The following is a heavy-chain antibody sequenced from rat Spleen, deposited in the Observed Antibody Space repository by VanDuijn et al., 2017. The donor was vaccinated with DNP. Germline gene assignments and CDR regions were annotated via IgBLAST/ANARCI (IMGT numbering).Heavy chain of an antibody. D-gene: IGHD1-8*01. J-gene: IGHJ1*01. V-gene: IGHV3-1*01. CDR1: GYSITSNY. Sequence: EVQLQESGPGLVQPSQSLSLTCSVTGYSITSNYWGWIRKFPGNKMEWIGHINYSGSTNYNPSLKSRISITRDTSKNQFFLQCNSVTTEDTATYYCSRGVYGSYDYWYFDFWGPGTMVTVSS. CDR2: INYSGST. CDR3: SRGVYGSYDYWYFDF.